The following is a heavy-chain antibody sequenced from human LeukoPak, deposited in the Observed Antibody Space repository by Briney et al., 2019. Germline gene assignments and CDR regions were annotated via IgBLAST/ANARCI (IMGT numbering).Heavy chain of an antibody. Sequence: GGSLRLSCAASGFTFSSYAMSWVRQAPGKGLEWVSAISDSGGSTYYADTVKGRFTISRDNSKNTLYLQMNSLRAEDTAVYYCARSLRVRGVPDYMDVWGKGTTVTISS. CDR3: ARSLRVRGVPDYMDV. J-gene: IGHJ6*03. V-gene: IGHV3-23*01. CDR1: GFTFSSYA. D-gene: IGHD3-10*01. CDR2: ISDSGGST.